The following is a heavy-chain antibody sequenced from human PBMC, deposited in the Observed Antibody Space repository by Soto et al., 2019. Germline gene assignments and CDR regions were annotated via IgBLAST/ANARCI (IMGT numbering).Heavy chain of an antibody. CDR3: AHRRGFGENSN. Sequence: QITLKESGPTLVKPTQTLTLTCTFSGFSLSTSGVGVAWIRQPPGKALEWLAVIYWNDDKRYSPSLKSRLNITKDTSKNLVILTMTNVDPVDTATYYCAHRRGFGENSNWGQGTLVTVSS. CDR1: GFSLSTSGVG. D-gene: IGHD3-10*01. J-gene: IGHJ4*02. CDR2: IYWNDDK. V-gene: IGHV2-5*01.